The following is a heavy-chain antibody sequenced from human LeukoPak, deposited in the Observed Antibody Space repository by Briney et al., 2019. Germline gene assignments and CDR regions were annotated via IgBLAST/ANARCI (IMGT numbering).Heavy chain of an antibody. Sequence: GGSLRLSCAASGFTFGSYSMNWVRQAPGKGLVWVSRINSDGSSTSYADSVKGRFTISRDNAKNTLYLQMNSLRAEDTAVYYCARGLNPRIWYDSSGYTWGQGTLVTVSS. CDR3: ARGLNPRIWYDSSGYT. J-gene: IGHJ4*02. CDR2: INSDGSST. V-gene: IGHV3-74*01. D-gene: IGHD3-22*01. CDR1: GFTFGSYS.